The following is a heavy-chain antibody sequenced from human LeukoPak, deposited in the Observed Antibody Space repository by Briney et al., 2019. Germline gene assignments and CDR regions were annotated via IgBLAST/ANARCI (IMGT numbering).Heavy chain of an antibody. Sequence: PGGSLRLSCAASGFTFSSYGMHWVRQAPGKGLEWVAVIWYDGSNKYYADSVKGRFTISRDNSKNTLFLQMNGLRVDDTAVYYCAKASPYSTSSLTFYDLWGQGTLVTVSS. CDR3: AKASPYSTSSLTFYDL. J-gene: IGHJ4*02. CDR2: IWYDGSNK. V-gene: IGHV3-33*06. CDR1: GFTFSSYG. D-gene: IGHD6-6*01.